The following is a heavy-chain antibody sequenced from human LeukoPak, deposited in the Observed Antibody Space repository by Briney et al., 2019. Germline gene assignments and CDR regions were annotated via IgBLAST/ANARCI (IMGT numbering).Heavy chain of an antibody. J-gene: IGHJ4*02. CDR3: AKPNDSSGHYQAP. CDR2: INGGGSNT. V-gene: IGHV3-23*01. CDR1: GFTFNTYV. D-gene: IGHD3-22*01. Sequence: GGSLRLSCAASGFTFNTYVMSWVRQAPGKGLEWVSAINGGGSNTYYADSVKGRFTISRDNSKDTLYLQMNSLRAEDTAVHYCAKPNDSSGHYQAPWGQGTLVTVSS.